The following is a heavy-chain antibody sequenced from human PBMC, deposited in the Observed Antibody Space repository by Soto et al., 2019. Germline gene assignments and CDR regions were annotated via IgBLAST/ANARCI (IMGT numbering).Heavy chain of an antibody. Sequence: SETLSLTCTVSRGSMNYYSWSWIRQPPGKGLEWIGSIYHSGTAEYNPSLKSRDTLSVDTSKSQFSRKMSSVTAADTAVYYCARDRAIISAPTKEYVFEIWGQGTMVTVSS. CDR2: IYHSGTA. CDR3: ARDRAIISAPTKEYVFEI. J-gene: IGHJ3*02. CDR1: RGSMNYYS. D-gene: IGHD5-12*01. V-gene: IGHV4-59*01.